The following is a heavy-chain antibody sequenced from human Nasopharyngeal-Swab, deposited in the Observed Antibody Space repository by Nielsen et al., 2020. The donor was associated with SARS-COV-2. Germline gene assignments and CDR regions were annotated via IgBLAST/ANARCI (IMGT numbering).Heavy chain of an antibody. CDR3: SRDLPPMVRIYAFDM. CDR2: ICHDRGNK. D-gene: IGHD5-18*01. V-gene: IGHV3-33*01. Sequence: ASVWWPEWVAVICHDRGNKYYADSVKGRFNISRDNSKNTLYLQMNSLRAEDTAVYYCSRDLPPMVRIYAFDMWGQGTMVTVSS. J-gene: IGHJ3*02.